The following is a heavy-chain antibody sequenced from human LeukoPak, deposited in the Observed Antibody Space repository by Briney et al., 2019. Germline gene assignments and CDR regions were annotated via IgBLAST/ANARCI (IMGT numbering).Heavy chain of an antibody. D-gene: IGHD5-12*01. Sequence: SETLSLTCTVSGGSISSYYWSWIRQPPGKGLEWIGYIYYSGSTNYNPSLKSRVTISVDTSKNQFSLKLSSVTAADTAVYYCARDLILREVQYSGYDYYYYYMDVWGKGTTVTVSS. V-gene: IGHV4-59*01. CDR1: GGSISSYY. CDR3: ARDLILREVQYSGYDYYYYYMDV. J-gene: IGHJ6*03. CDR2: IYYSGST.